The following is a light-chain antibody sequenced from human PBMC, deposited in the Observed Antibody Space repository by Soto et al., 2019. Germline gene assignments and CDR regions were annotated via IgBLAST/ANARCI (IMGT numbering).Light chain of an antibody. CDR2: GIF. CDR1: SSNIGAGYD. Sequence: QSVLTQPPSVSGAPGQRDTISCTGSSSNIGAGYDVHWYQQLPGAAPTLLIFGIFNRPSGVSERLSGSRSGASASLVIAGLQAEDEADYLCQSYDNSLSGSEVFGTGTKVTVL. J-gene: IGLJ1*01. V-gene: IGLV1-40*01. CDR3: QSYDNSLSGSEV.